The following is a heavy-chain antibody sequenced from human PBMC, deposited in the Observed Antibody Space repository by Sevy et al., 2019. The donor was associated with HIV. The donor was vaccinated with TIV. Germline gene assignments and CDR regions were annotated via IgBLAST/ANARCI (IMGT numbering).Heavy chain of an antibody. CDR2: ISYDGSSK. V-gene: IGHV3-30*18. CDR3: AKESGSYYDFWSGHDAFDI. CDR1: GFNFSSYG. J-gene: IGHJ3*02. Sequence: GGSLRLSCAAYGFNFSSYGMHWVRQAPGKGLEWVAVISYDGSSKYYAESVKGRFTISRDNSKNTLYLQISSLRAEDTAVYYCAKESGSYYDFWSGHDAFDIWGQGTMVTVSS. D-gene: IGHD3-3*01.